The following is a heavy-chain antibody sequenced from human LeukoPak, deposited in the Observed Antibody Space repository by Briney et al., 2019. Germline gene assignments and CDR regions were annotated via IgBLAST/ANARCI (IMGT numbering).Heavy chain of an antibody. CDR3: ARDQGYCTSASCRGDAFDV. Sequence: GGSLRLSCAASGFTFSSYWMSWVRQAPGKGLEWVAKIKQDGSEKYYVDSVKGRFIISRDNAKNSLSLQMNSLRAEDTAVYYCARDQGYCTSASCRGDAFDVWGQGSMVSVSS. V-gene: IGHV3-7*01. D-gene: IGHD2-2*01. CDR2: IKQDGSEK. J-gene: IGHJ3*01. CDR1: GFTFSSYW.